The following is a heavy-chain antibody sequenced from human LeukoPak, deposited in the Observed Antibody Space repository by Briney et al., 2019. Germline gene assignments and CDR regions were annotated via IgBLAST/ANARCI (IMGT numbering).Heavy chain of an antibody. CDR2: IYYSGST. CDR3: ARAGQFISARPITFDY. Sequence: SETLSLTCTVSGGSISSSSYYWGWIRQPPGKGLEWIGSIYYSGSTYSNPSLKSRVTISLDTSKNQFSLKLSSVTAADTAVYYCARAGQFISARPITFDYWGQGSLVTVSS. V-gene: IGHV4-39*07. CDR1: GGSISSSSYY. J-gene: IGHJ4*02. D-gene: IGHD6-6*01.